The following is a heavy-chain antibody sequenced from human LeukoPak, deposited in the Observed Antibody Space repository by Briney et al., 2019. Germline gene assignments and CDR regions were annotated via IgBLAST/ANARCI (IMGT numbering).Heavy chain of an antibody. V-gene: IGHV3-48*01. D-gene: IGHD5-18*01. CDR2: ITGGSYTI. CDR3: ARDGDEYSYGYGDAFDI. CDR1: RFTFSSYS. Sequence: GGSLRLSCAASRFTFSSYSMNWVRQAPGEGLEWVSYITGGSYTIYYAQSVRGRFTISRDNAKNSLYLQMNSLRVEDTAVYYCARDGDEYSYGYGDAFDIWGQGTMVTVSS. J-gene: IGHJ3*02.